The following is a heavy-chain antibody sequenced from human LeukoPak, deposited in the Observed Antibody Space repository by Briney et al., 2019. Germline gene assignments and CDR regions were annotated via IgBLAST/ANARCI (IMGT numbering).Heavy chain of an antibody. D-gene: IGHD6-13*01. J-gene: IGHJ4*02. CDR3: AKVARRAAAGIYSPFDY. Sequence: GGSLRLSCAASGFTFSSYAMSWVRQAPGKGLEWVSAISGSGGSTYYADSVKGRFTISRDNSKNTLYLQMNSLRAEDTAVYYCAKVARRAAAGIYSPFDYWGQGTLVTVSS. CDR2: ISGSGGST. CDR1: GFTFSSYA. V-gene: IGHV3-23*01.